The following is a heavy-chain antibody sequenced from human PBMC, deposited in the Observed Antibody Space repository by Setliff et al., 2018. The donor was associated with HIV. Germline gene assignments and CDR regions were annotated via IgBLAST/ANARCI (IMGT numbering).Heavy chain of an antibody. CDR1: GFTFSSYW. CDR3: ARDLNWGFDY. CDR2: INQDASKK. V-gene: IGHV3-7*01. Sequence: GGSLRLSCEASGFTFSSYWMSWVRQAPGKGLEWVANINQDASKKYYVDSVKGRFTISRDNAKNSLYLQMNSLRVEDTALYYCARDLNWGFDYWGQGTLVTVSS. D-gene: IGHD7-27*01. J-gene: IGHJ4*02.